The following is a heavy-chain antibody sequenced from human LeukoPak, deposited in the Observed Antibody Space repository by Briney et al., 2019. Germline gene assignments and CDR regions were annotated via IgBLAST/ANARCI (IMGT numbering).Heavy chain of an antibody. V-gene: IGHV4-59*01. D-gene: IGHD1-1*01. CDR2: IYYSGST. CDR3: ARKAPGTTSGYWYFDL. Sequence: SETLSLTCTVSGGSISSYYWSWIRQPTGKGLEWIGYIYYSGSTNYNPSLKSRVTISVDTSKNQFSLKLSSVTAADTAVYYCARKAPGTTSGYWYFDLWGRGTLVTVSS. J-gene: IGHJ2*01. CDR1: GGSISSYY.